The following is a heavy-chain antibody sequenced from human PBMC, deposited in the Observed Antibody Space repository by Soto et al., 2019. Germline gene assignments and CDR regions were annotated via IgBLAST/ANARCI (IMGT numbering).Heavy chain of an antibody. V-gene: IGHV3-9*01. CDR2: ISWNSGSI. CDR1: GFTFDDYA. D-gene: IGHD3-3*01. CDR3: AKDEDYDFWSGDAFDI. Sequence: GGSLRLSCAASGFTFDDYAMHWVRQAPGKGLEWVSGISWNSGSIGYADSVKGRFTISRDNAKNSLYLQMNSLRAEDTALYYCAKDEDYDFWSGDAFDIWGQGTMVTVSS. J-gene: IGHJ3*02.